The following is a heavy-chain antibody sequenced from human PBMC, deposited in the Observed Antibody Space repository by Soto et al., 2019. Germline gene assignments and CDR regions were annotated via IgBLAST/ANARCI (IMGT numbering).Heavy chain of an antibody. Sequence: QLQLQESGPGLVRPSEALSLTCTVSGGSISSFAYYWGWIRQPPGKGLEWIGTVNYNENTYYNPSLKSRVTISVDTAKNHFSLNLRSVTAADTAIYFCARRERYYGSPGWFDPWGQGTLVTVSS. J-gene: IGHJ5*02. CDR1: GGSISSFAYY. CDR2: VNYNENT. V-gene: IGHV4-39*01. D-gene: IGHD3-10*01. CDR3: ARRERYYGSPGWFDP.